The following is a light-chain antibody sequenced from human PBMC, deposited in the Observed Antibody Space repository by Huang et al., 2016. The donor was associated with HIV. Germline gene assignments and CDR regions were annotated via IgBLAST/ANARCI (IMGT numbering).Light chain of an antibody. V-gene: IGKV3-15*01. J-gene: IGKJ5*01. Sequence: EIVMTQSPATLSVSPGERATLSCRASQSVTSLAWYQQKPGQTPRLLIYGASTRATGIPARFSGSVSGTDFTLTISSLQSEDFAVYYCQQYNNWPSITFGQGTRLEMK. CDR3: QQYNNWPSIT. CDR1: QSVTS. CDR2: GAS.